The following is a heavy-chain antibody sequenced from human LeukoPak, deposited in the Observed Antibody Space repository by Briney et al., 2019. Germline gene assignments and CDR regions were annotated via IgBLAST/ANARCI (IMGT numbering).Heavy chain of an antibody. Sequence: PSETLSLTCTVSGGSISSYYWSWIRQPPGKGLEWIGRIYTSGSTNYNPSLKSRVTMSVDTSKNQFSLKLSSVTAADTAVYYCARDRYCSSTSCYGLNYYYMDVWGKGTTVTVSS. CDR1: GGSISSYY. J-gene: IGHJ6*03. V-gene: IGHV4-4*07. CDR2: IYTSGST. CDR3: ARDRYCSSTSCYGLNYYYMDV. D-gene: IGHD2-2*01.